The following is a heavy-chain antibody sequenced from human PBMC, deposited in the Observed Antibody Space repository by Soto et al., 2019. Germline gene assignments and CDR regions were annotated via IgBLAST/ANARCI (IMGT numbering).Heavy chain of an antibody. CDR2: IDWDDDR. D-gene: IGHD3-22*01. J-gene: IGHJ4*02. V-gene: IGHV2-70*01. CDR1: GCSISSGGYY. Sequence: TLSLTCTFSGCSISSGGYYLSWIRQHPGKGLEWLGLIDWDDDRYYSTSLKTRLTISKDTSKNQVVLTMTNMDPVDTATYYCARIQLVDYYDRLRSISTLGHFDYWGQGTLVTVSS. CDR3: ARIQLVDYYDRLRSISTLGHFDY.